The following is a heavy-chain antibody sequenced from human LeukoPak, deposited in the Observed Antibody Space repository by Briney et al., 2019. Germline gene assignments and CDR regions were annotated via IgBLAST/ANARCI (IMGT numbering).Heavy chain of an antibody. CDR3: AKGFPLAAAKTNNWFDP. Sequence: GGSLRLSCAASGFTFSSYEMNWVRQAPGKGLEWVAFIRYDGSNKYYADSVKGRFTISRDNSKNTLYLQMNSLRAEDTAVYYCAKGFPLAAAKTNNWFDPWGQGTLVTVSS. CDR1: GFTFSSYE. J-gene: IGHJ5*02. CDR2: IRYDGSNK. D-gene: IGHD6-13*01. V-gene: IGHV3-30*02.